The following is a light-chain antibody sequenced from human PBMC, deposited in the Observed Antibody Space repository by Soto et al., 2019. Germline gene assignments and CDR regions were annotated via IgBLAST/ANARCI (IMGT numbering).Light chain of an antibody. V-gene: IGKV1-5*03. CDR2: KAS. CDR1: QSISSW. J-gene: IGKJ5*01. CDR3: QHYNSYSRT. Sequence: DIQMTQSPSTLSASVGDRVTITCRASQSISSWLAWYQQKPGKAPKLLIYKASSLESGVPSRFSGSGSGTVITLTISILQDDDSTSYYCQHYNSYSRTFGQGTQVEIK.